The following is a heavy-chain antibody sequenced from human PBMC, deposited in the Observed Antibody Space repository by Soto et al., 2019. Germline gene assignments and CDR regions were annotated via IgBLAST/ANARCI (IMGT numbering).Heavy chain of an antibody. CDR2: ISGSGGST. D-gene: IGHD4-17*01. Sequence: GGSLRLSCAASGFTFSSYAMSWVRQAPGKGLEWVSAISGSGGSTYYADSVKGRFTISRDNSKNTLYLQMNSLRAEDTAVYYCAKERKMTTVTTTDAFDYWGQGTLVTVSS. CDR1: GFTFSSYA. CDR3: AKERKMTTVTTTDAFDY. V-gene: IGHV3-23*01. J-gene: IGHJ4*02.